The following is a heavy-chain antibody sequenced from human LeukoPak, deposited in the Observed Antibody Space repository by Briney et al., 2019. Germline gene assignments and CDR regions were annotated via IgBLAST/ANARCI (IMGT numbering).Heavy chain of an antibody. CDR1: GFTFSSYA. CDR3: ARDGDIVVVPAAPTHYFDY. Sequence: GGSLRLSCAASGFTFSSYAMHWVRQAPGKGLEWVAGISYNGSNKYYADSVKGRFTISRDNSKNTLYLQMNSLRAEDTAVYYCARDGDIVVVPAAPTHYFDYWGQGTLVSVSS. CDR2: ISYNGSNK. D-gene: IGHD2-2*01. J-gene: IGHJ4*02. V-gene: IGHV3-30-3*01.